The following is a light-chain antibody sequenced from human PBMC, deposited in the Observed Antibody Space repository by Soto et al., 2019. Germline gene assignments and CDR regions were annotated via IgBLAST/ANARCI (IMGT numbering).Light chain of an antibody. CDR3: QNYNSAPWT. CDR2: AAS. J-gene: IGKJ1*01. V-gene: IGKV1-27*01. CDR1: QVIGNR. Sequence: DIQMTQSPSSLSASVGDRVTITCRASQVIGNRLAWYQQNPGKVPKLLIYAASTLQSGVPFRFSGSGSGTDFTLTISSLQPEDVATYYCQNYNSAPWTFGQGNKVEIK.